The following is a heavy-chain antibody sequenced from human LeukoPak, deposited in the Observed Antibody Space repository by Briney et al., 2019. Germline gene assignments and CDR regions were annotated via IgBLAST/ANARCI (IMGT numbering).Heavy chain of an antibody. CDR1: GFTFDDYA. CDR3: AKVIALDTSMGIFDY. Sequence: GGSLILSCEVSGFTFDDYAISWIRQALGEGLEWVSTVNAAGTDKFYAGSAKGRFSISRDNFKNTLYLQMSSLRAEDTAVYYCAKVIALDTSMGIFDYWGQGTLVTVSS. J-gene: IGHJ4*02. CDR2: VNAAGTDK. V-gene: IGHV3-23*01. D-gene: IGHD5-18*01.